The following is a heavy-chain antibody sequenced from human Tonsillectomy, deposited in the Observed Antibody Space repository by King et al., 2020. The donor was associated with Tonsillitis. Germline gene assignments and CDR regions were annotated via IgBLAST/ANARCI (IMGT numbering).Heavy chain of an antibody. CDR3: VRGSHYGRGGWNYYYYIDV. D-gene: IGHD1-26*01. CDR2: INDSGST. J-gene: IGHJ6*03. CDR1: DGSLSGYY. V-gene: IGHV4-34*01. Sequence: VQLQQWGGGLLKPSETLSLKCAVSDGSLSGYYWNWIRQSPGKGLEWIGDINDSGSTNYNPSLKSRVSISIDTSKNQFSLKLSSVTAADTAVYYCVRGSHYGRGGWNYYYYIDVWGRGTTVAVSS.